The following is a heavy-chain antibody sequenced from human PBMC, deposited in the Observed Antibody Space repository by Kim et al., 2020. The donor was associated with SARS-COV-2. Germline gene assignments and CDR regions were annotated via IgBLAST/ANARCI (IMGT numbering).Heavy chain of an antibody. V-gene: IGHV4-59*08. D-gene: IGHD2-15*01. Sequence: YNPSLKIRVTISVDTSKNQFSLKLSSVTAADTAVYYCARHYQDTPPPSDPWGQGTLVTVSS. CDR3: ARHYQDTPPPSDP. J-gene: IGHJ5*02.